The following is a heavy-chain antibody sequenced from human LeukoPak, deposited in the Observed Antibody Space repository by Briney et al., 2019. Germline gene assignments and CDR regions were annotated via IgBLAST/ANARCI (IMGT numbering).Heavy chain of an antibody. D-gene: IGHD2/OR15-2a*01. V-gene: IGHV3-23*01. J-gene: IGHJ4*02. CDR3: AKGPGIFLTELDY. Sequence: GGTLRLSCAASGFIFSSYGMTWVRQAPGKGLEWVSSISGSGSGGSTYYADSVKGRFTISRDNSKNTLYLQMNSLRAEDTALYYCAKGPGIFLTELDYWGQGTLVTVSS. CDR2: ISGSGSGGST. CDR1: GFIFSSYG.